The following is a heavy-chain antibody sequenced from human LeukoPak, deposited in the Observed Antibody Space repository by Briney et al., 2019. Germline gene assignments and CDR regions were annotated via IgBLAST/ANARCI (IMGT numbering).Heavy chain of an antibody. CDR1: GGSISSYY. J-gene: IGHJ6*03. Sequence: SETLSLTCTVSGGSISSYYWSWIRQPPGKGLEWIGYIYYRGSTTYNPSLKSRVTMSVDTSNNQFSLKLSSVTAADTAVYYCATIINITMIDNYYMDVWGKGTTVTVSS. CDR3: ATIINITMIDNYYMDV. CDR2: IYYRGST. D-gene: IGHD3-22*01. V-gene: IGHV4-59*01.